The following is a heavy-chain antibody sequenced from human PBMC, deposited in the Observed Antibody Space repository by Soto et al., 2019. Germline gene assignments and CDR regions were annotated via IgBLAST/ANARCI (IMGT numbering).Heavy chain of an antibody. D-gene: IGHD4-17*01. V-gene: IGHV3-66*01. CDR3: ARDPVHDYGDYGGY. J-gene: IGHJ4*02. Sequence: EVQLVESGGGLVQPGGSLRLSCAASGFTVSSNYMSWVRQAPGKGLEWVSVIYSGGSTYYADPVKGRFTISRDNSKNTLYLQMNSLRAEDTAVYYCARDPVHDYGDYGGYWGQGTLVTVSS. CDR2: IYSGGST. CDR1: GFTVSSNY.